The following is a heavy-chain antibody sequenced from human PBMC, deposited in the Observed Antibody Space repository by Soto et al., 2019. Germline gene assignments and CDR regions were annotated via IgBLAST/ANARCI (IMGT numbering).Heavy chain of an antibody. CDR2: ISGNGGST. CDR3: AKDLNNWNYGNFDY. V-gene: IGHV3-23*01. J-gene: IGHJ4*02. Sequence: LSCAASGFTFSSYAMSWVRQAPGKGLEWVSAISGNGGSTYYADSVKGRFTISRDNSKNTLYLQMNSLRAEDTAVYYCAKDLNNWNYGNFDYWGQGTLVTVSS. D-gene: IGHD1-7*01. CDR1: GFTFSSYA.